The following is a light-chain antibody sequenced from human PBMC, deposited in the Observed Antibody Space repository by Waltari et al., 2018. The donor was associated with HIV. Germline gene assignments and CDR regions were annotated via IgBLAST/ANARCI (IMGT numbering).Light chain of an antibody. CDR2: DNN. V-gene: IGLV1-40*01. CDR1: SSNIGAGYY. CDR3: QIFHNTVSGPTWV. J-gene: IGLJ3*02. Sequence: QSVLTQPPSVSGAPGQRVTISCTGSSSNIGAGYYVQWYRPLPGTAPQLLIYDNNNRASGVPDRFFASTFGSSVFLTISGLQADDEADYYCQIFHNTVSGPTWVFGGGTKLTVL.